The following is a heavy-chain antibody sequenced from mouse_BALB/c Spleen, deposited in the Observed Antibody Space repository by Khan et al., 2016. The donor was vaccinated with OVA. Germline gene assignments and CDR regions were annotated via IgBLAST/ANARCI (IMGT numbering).Heavy chain of an antibody. Sequence: EVELVESGPSLVKPSQTLSLTCSVTGDSITSGYWSWIRKFPGNKLEYMGYMIFSGNTYYNPSLKSRISITRHTSKNQYYLQLNSVTTEDTATYDCARSTYRYAVAYWGQGTLVTVSA. CDR3: ARSTYRYAVAY. CDR2: MIFSGNT. J-gene: IGHJ3*01. CDR1: GDSITSGY. V-gene: IGHV3-8*02. D-gene: IGHD2-14*01.